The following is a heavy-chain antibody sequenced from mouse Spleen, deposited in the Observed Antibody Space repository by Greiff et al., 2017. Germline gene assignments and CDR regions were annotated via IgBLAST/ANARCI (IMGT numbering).Heavy chain of an antibody. V-gene: IGHV1S22*01. CDR3: TRGGDYFDY. CDR2: IYPGSGST. Sequence: LKQPGSELVRPGASVKLSCKASGYTFTSYWMHWVKQRPGQGLEWIGNIYPGSGSTNYDEKFKSKATLTVDTSSSTAYMQLSSLTSEDSAVYYCTRGGDYFDYWGQGTTLTVSS. J-gene: IGHJ2*01. CDR1: GYTFTSYW.